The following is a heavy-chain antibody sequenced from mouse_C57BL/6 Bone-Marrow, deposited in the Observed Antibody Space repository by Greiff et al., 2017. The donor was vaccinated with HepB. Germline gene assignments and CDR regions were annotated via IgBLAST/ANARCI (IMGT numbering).Heavy chain of an antibody. CDR2: ISSGGSYT. CDR1: GFTFSSYG. CDR3: ARHYYGSSYPDY. V-gene: IGHV5-6*02. J-gene: IGHJ2*01. D-gene: IGHD1-1*01. Sequence: DVMLVESGGDLVKPGGSLKLSCAASGFTFSSYGMSWVRQTPDKRLEWVATISSGGSYTYYPDSVKGRFTISRDNAKNTLYLQMSSLKSEDTAMYYCARHYYGSSYPDYWGQGTTLTVSS.